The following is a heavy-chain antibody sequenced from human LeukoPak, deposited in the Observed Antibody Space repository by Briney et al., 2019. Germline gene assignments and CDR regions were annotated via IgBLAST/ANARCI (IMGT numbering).Heavy chain of an antibody. CDR3: ARAESDLAFFDY. CDR1: GFTFSSYA. D-gene: IGHD1-14*01. Sequence: GGSLRLSCAASGFTFSSYAMSWVRQAPGKGLEWVSAISGSGGSTYYADSVKGRFTISRDNSKNSLYLQMNSLRAEDTAVYYCARAESDLAFFDYWGQGTLVTVSS. V-gene: IGHV3-23*01. CDR2: ISGSGGST. J-gene: IGHJ4*02.